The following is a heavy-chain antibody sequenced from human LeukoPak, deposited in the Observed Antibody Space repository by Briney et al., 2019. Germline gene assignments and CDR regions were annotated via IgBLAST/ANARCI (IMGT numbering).Heavy chain of an antibody. CDR1: GYTFTSYD. CDR3: ARVQRRRYSYGLDYYYGMDV. D-gene: IGHD5-18*01. J-gene: IGHJ6*02. Sequence: ASVKVSCTASGYTFTSYDINWVRQATGQGREWMGWMNPNSGNTGYAQKFQGRVTMTRNTSISTAYMELSSLRSEDTAVYYCARVQRRRYSYGLDYYYGMDVWGQGTTVTVSS. V-gene: IGHV1-8*01. CDR2: MNPNSGNT.